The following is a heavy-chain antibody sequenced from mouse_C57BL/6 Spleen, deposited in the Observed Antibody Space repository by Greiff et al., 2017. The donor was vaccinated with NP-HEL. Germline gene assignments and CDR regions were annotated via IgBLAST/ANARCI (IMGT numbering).Heavy chain of an antibody. CDR1: GYAFTNSL. Sequence: QVQLQQSGAELVRPGTSVKVSCKASGYAFTNSLIEWVKQRPGQGLEWIGVINPGSGGTNYNEKFKGKATLTADKSSSTAYMQLSSLTSEDSAVYCCARDGGNFGFAYWGQGTLVTVSA. V-gene: IGHV1-54*01. CDR3: ARDGGNFGFAY. D-gene: IGHD2-1*01. J-gene: IGHJ3*01. CDR2: INPGSGGT.